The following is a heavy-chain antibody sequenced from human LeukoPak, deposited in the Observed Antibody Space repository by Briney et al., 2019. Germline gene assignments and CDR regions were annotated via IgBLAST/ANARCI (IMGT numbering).Heavy chain of an antibody. CDR3: ARGIVGPTYFDY. J-gene: IGHJ4*02. V-gene: IGHV4-39*01. CDR2: IYYSGST. CDR1: GGSISSSRYY. Sequence: SETLSLTCTVSGGSISSSRYYWGCIRQPPGKGLGWIGNIYYSGSTNYNPSLKSRVAISVDTSKNQFSLKLSSVTAADTAVYYCARGIVGPTYFDYWGQGTLVTVSS. D-gene: IGHD1-26*01.